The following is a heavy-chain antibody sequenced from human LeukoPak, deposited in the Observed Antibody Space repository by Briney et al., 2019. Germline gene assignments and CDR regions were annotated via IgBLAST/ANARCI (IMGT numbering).Heavy chain of an antibody. CDR1: GDSISSYY. V-gene: IGHV4-59*01. D-gene: IGHD6-19*01. Sequence: SETLSLTCTVSGDSISSYYWSWIRQPPGKGLEWIGYIYYSGSTNYNPSLKSRVTISVDTSKNQFSLKLSSVTAADTAVYYCARADRAVAPIPLDYWGQGTLVTVSS. J-gene: IGHJ4*02. CDR2: IYYSGST. CDR3: ARADRAVAPIPLDY.